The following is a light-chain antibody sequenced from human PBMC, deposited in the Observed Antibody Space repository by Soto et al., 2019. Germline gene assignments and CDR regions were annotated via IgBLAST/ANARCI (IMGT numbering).Light chain of an antibody. Sequence: DIQLTQSPSFLSASVGDRVTITCRASQDTRSYLAWYRQKPGKAPKLLIYVASTLQSGVPSRFSGSGSGTEFTLTISSLQPEDFATYYCQQHNSYPLTFGPGTKVEIK. CDR1: QDTRSY. J-gene: IGKJ3*01. V-gene: IGKV1-9*01. CDR3: QQHNSYPLT. CDR2: VAS.